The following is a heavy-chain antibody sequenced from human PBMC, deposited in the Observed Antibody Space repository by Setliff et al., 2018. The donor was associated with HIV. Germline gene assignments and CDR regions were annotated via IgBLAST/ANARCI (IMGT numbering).Heavy chain of an antibody. Sequence: GGSLRLSCAASGFSFSSYSMNWVRQAPGKGLEWVSYISGYSDTIYYADSVKGRFTISRDNAKNSLYLQMNSLRAEDTAVYHCARGAVLAAHNWFDPWGQGTLVTVSS. D-gene: IGHD4-17*01. J-gene: IGHJ5*02. CDR3: ARGAVLAAHNWFDP. CDR2: ISGYSDTI. CDR1: GFSFSSYS. V-gene: IGHV3-48*01.